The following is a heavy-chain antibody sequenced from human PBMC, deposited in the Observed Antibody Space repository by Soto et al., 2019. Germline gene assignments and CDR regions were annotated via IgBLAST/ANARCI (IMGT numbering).Heavy chain of an antibody. CDR3: ARASSRSYYFDY. D-gene: IGHD3-16*02. J-gene: IGHJ4*02. Sequence: EVQLVESGGGLVQPGRSLRLSCAASGFTFDDYAMHWVRQVPGRGLEWVSGITWNGGYIGYADSVKGRFTISRDKAKNSLYLQMSSLRTEDTALYDCARASSRSYYFDYWGQGTLVTVSS. V-gene: IGHV3-9*01. CDR1: GFTFDDYA. CDR2: ITWNGGYI.